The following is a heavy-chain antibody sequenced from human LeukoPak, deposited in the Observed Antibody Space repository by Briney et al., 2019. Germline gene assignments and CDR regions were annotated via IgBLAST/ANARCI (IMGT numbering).Heavy chain of an antibody. CDR3: ARGYSSSWYYNWFDP. D-gene: IGHD6-13*01. Sequence: SETLSLTCTVSGYSISSGYYWGWIRQPPGKGLEWIGNIYHSGSTYYNPSLKSRVAISVDTSKNQFSLKLSSVTAADTAVYHCARGYSSSWYYNWFDPWGQGTLVTVSS. V-gene: IGHV4-38-2*02. J-gene: IGHJ5*02. CDR2: IYHSGST. CDR1: GYSISSGYY.